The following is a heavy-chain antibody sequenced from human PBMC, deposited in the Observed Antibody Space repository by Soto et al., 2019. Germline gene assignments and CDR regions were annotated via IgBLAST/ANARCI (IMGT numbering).Heavy chain of an antibody. V-gene: IGHV1-69*06. CDR2: IIPIFGTA. J-gene: IGHJ6*02. CDR1: GGTFSSYA. D-gene: IGHD4-17*01. CDR3: ARGFDGDYATYYDYGMDV. Sequence: QVQLVQSGAEVKKPGSSVKVSCKASGGTFSSYAISWVRQAPGQGLEWMGGIIPIFGTANYAQKFQGRVTITADKSTSTAYMELSSLRSEDTAVYYCARGFDGDYATYYDYGMDVWGQGTTVSVSS.